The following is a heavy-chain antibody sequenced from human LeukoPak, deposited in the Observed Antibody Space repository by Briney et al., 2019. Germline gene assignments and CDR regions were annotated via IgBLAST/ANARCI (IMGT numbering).Heavy chain of an antibody. CDR1: GYTFTGYY. V-gene: IGHV1-2*02. CDR2: INPNSGGT. CDR3: ARREKGLNYYDSSGYYY. J-gene: IGHJ4*02. D-gene: IGHD3-22*01. Sequence: ASVKVSCKASGYTFTGYYMHWVRLAPGQGLEWMGWINPNSGGTNYAQKFQGRVTMTRDTSISTAYMELSRLRSDDTAVYYCARREKGLNYYDSSGYYYWGQGTLVTVSS.